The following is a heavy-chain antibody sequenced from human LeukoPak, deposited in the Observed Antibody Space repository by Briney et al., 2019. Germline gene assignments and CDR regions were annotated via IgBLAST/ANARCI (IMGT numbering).Heavy chain of an antibody. V-gene: IGHV4-34*01. D-gene: IGHD6-19*01. CDR1: GGSFSGYY. J-gene: IGHJ6*02. Sequence: PSETLPLTCAVYGGSFSGYYWSWIRQPPGKGLEWIGEINHSGSTNYNPSLKSRVTISVDTSKNQFSLKLSSVTAADTAVYYCARGPHSSGGNYGMDVWGQGTTVTVSS. CDR3: ARGPHSSGGNYGMDV. CDR2: INHSGST.